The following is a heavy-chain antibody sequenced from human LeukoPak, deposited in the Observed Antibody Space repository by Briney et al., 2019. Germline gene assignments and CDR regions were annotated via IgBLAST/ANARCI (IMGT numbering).Heavy chain of an antibody. CDR1: GSTFDDYA. J-gene: IGHJ4*02. V-gene: IGHV3-9*01. Sequence: PGRSLRLSCAASGSTFDDYAMHWVRQAPGKGLEWVSGISWNSGSIGYADSVKGPFTISRDNAKNSLYLQMNSLRAEDTALYYCAKDYCSSTSCYGGHFDYWGQGTLVTVSS. CDR3: AKDYCSSTSCYGGHFDY. D-gene: IGHD2-2*01. CDR2: ISWNSGSI.